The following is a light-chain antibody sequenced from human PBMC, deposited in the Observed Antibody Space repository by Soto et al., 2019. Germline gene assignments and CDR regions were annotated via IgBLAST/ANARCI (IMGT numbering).Light chain of an antibody. CDR3: SSSAGIYHYLV. Sequence: QSALTQPPSASGSPGQSVTISCTGTSSDIGGYNSVSWYQQHPDKAPRLMIYEVNKRPSGVPDRFSGSKSGYTASLTVSGLQTEDEAFYYCSSSAGIYHYLVFGGGTKVTVL. CDR1: SSDIGGYNS. J-gene: IGLJ3*02. V-gene: IGLV2-8*01. CDR2: EVN.